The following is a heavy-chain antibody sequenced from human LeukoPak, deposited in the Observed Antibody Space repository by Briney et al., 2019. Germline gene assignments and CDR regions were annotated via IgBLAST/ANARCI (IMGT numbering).Heavy chain of an antibody. V-gene: IGHV1-69*13. Sequence: SVKVSCKASGGTFSSYAISWVRQAPGQGLEWMGGIIPIFGTANYAQKFQGRVTITADESTSTAYMELSSLRSEDTAVYYCARGAEWLVPAAVDHWGQGTLVTVSS. D-gene: IGHD2-2*01. CDR2: IIPIFGTA. J-gene: IGHJ4*02. CDR3: ARGAEWLVPAAVDH. CDR1: GGTFSSYA.